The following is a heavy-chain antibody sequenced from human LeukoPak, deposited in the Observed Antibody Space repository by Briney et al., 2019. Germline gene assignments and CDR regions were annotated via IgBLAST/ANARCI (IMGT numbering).Heavy chain of an antibody. CDR1: LGTSRSYM. Sequence: SVKVSCKAPLGTSRSYMICCVREAPGQGLEWMGRIIPIFGTANYAQKFQGRVTITADKSTSTAYMELSSLRSEDTAVYYCARSWSSGSFDYLYYLHVWGKGTTVTVSS. D-gene: IGHD6-13*01. CDR3: ARSWSSGSFDYLYYLHV. V-gene: IGHV1-69*08. CDR2: IIPIFGTA. J-gene: IGHJ6*03.